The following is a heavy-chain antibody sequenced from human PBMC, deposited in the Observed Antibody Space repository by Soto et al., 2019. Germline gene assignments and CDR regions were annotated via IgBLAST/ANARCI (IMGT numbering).Heavy chain of an antibody. J-gene: IGHJ6*02. Sequence: SETLSLTCTVSGGSISSGDYYWSWIRQPPGKGLEWIGYIYYSGSTYYNPSLKSRVTISVDTSKNQFSLKLSSVTAADTAVYYGARAPGVVYAIGGNGMDVWGQGTTVTVSS. D-gene: IGHD2-8*02. CDR2: IYYSGST. V-gene: IGHV4-30-4*01. CDR3: ARAPGVVYAIGGNGMDV. CDR1: GGSISSGDYY.